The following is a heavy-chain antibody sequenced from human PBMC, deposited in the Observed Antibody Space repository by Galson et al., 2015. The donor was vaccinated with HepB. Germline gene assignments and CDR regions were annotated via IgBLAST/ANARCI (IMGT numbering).Heavy chain of an antibody. CDR2: INHSGST. Sequence: TLSLTCAVYGGSFSGYYLSWVRQTPGKGLEWIGEINHSGSTNYNPSLKSRVTITIDTSKNQFSLKLSSVTAADTAVYYCARRYSSGWPEYFQHWGQGTLVTVSS. CDR1: GGSFSGYY. D-gene: IGHD6-19*01. CDR3: ARRYSSGWPEYFQH. J-gene: IGHJ1*01. V-gene: IGHV4-34*01.